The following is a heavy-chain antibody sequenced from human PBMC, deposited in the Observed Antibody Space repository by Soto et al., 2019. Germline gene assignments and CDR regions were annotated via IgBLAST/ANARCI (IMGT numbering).Heavy chain of an antibody. CDR1: GFTFSSYA. Sequence: GGSLRLSCAASGFTFSSYAMHWVRQAPGKGLEWVAVISYDGSNKYYADSVKGRFTIPRDNSKNTLYLQMNSLRAEDTAVYYCARDKKKWLAGYGMDVWGQGTTVTVSS. CDR3: ARDKKKWLAGYGMDV. CDR2: ISYDGSNK. V-gene: IGHV3-30-3*01. J-gene: IGHJ6*02. D-gene: IGHD6-19*01.